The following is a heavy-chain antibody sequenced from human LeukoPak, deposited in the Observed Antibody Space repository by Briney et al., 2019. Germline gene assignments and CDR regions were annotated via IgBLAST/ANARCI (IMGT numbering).Heavy chain of an antibody. Sequence: PGRSLRLSCAASGFTFSSYAMHWVRQAPGKGLEWVAVISYDGSNKYYADSVKGRFTISRDNSKNTLYLQMNSLRAEDTAVYYCAKGRGYELPLDNWGQGTLVTVSS. V-gene: IGHV3-30-3*01. CDR2: ISYDGSNK. CDR3: AKGRGYELPLDN. J-gene: IGHJ4*02. CDR1: GFTFSSYA. D-gene: IGHD5-12*01.